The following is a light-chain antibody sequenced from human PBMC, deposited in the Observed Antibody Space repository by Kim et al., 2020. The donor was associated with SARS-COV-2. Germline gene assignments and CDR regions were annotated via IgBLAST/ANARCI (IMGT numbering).Light chain of an antibody. CDR3: QQYGSLPVT. CDR1: QSVSSSY. J-gene: IGKJ1*01. CDR2: GAS. Sequence: EIVLTQSPGTLSLSPGERATLSCRASQSVSSSYLTWYQQKPGQAPRLLIYGASSRATGIPDRFSGSGSGTDFTLTISRLDPEDFAVYYCQQYGSLPVTFGKGPKLEI. V-gene: IGKV3-20*01.